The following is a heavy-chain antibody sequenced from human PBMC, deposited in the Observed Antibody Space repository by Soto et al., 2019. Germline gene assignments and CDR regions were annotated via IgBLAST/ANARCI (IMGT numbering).Heavy chain of an antibody. J-gene: IGHJ5*02. CDR2: IYYSGST. CDR3: ARSGIMITFGGVIAPLWFDP. Sequence: SETLSLTCTVSGGSISSGDYYWSWIRQPPGKGLEWIGYIYYSGSTYYNPSLKSRVTISVDTSKNQFSLKLSSVTAADTAVYYCARSGIMITFGGVIAPLWFDPWGQGTLVTVS. CDR1: GGSISSGDYY. D-gene: IGHD3-16*02. V-gene: IGHV4-30-4*01.